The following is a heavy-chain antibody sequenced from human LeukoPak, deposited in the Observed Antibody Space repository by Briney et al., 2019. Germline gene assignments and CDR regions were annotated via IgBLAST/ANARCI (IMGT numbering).Heavy chain of an antibody. J-gene: IGHJ4*02. CDR2: ISYDGSNK. D-gene: IGHD3-16*01. Sequence: GGSLRLSCAASGFTFSSYGMHWVRQAPGKGLEWVAVISYDGSNKYYADSVKGRFTISRDNSKNTLYLQMNSLRAEDTAVYYCAREGDASANFDYWGQGTLVTVSS. V-gene: IGHV3-30*03. CDR3: AREGDASANFDY. CDR1: GFTFSSYG.